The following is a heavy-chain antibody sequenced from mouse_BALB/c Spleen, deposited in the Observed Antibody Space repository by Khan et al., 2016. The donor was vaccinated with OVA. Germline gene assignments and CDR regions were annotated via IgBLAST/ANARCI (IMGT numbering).Heavy chain of an antibody. V-gene: IGHV2-6-7*01. CDR1: GFSLTGYG. D-gene: IGHD2-10*01. CDR2: IWGDGSI. Sequence: QVQLKESGPGLVAPSQSLSITCTVSGFSLTGYGVNWVRQPPGKGLEWLGMIWGDGSIDYNSALKSRRSISKDNSNRQVFLKTNSLQTADTARYFCARAYYGNYREAMDYWGQGTSVTVSS. J-gene: IGHJ4*01. CDR3: ARAYYGNYREAMDY.